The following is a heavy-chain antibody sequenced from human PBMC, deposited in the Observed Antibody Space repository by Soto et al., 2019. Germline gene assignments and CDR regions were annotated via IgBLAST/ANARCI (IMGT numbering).Heavy chain of an antibody. J-gene: IGHJ4*02. Sequence: GGSLRLSCAASGFTFSSYAMHWVRQAPGKGLEYFSAISSNGGSTYYANSVKGRFTISRDNSKNTLYLQMGSLRAEDMAVYYCARDQSSNRYDFWSGCPYYFDYWCQGTLVTVS. D-gene: IGHD3-3*01. CDR2: ISSNGGST. CDR1: GFTFSSYA. CDR3: ARDQSSNRYDFWSGCPYYFDY. V-gene: IGHV3-64*01.